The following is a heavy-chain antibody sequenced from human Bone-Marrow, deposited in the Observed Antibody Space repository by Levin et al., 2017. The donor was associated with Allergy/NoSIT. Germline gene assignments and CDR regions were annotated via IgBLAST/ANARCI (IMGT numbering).Heavy chain of an antibody. V-gene: IGHV3-23*01. CDR3: AKRGYNYGEEGPAYYFDF. CDR1: GFTFSSYA. J-gene: IGHJ4*02. Sequence: GESLKISCAASGFTFSSYAMAWVRRAPGKGLEWVSALCGDCGRTYYADSVKGRFTISRDNSKNTVYLQMNSLRAEDTAIYYCAKRGYNYGEEGPAYYFDFWGQGTLVTVSS. D-gene: IGHD5-18*01. CDR2: LCGDCGRT.